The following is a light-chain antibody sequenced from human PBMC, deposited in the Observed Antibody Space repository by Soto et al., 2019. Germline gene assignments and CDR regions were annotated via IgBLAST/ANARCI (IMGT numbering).Light chain of an antibody. CDR2: ATS. Sequence: EIVLTQSPGTLSLSPGDRVTLSCRASQSVSSNYLAWYQQKPGQAPRLLIYATSARATGIPYRFSGSGSGTDFTLTISRLEPEDFAMYYCQQYGDYNSPRYSFGQGTRLEI. J-gene: IGKJ2*03. CDR3: QQYGDYNSPRYS. CDR1: QSVSSNY. V-gene: IGKV3-20*01.